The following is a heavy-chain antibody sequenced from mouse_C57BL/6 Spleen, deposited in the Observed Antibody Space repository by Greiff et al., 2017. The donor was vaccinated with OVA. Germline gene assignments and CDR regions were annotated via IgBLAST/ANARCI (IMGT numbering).Heavy chain of an antibody. J-gene: IGHJ1*03. CDR1: GFTFSDAW. CDR2: IRNNANNPAT. Sequence: DVKLVESGGGLVQPGGSMKLSCAASGFTFSDAWLDWVRQSPAKGLEWVAEIRNNANNPATYYAESVQGRFTISRDESKRSVYLQRNSLRAEDTGMYYCTRANWDNWYFDVWGTGTTVTVSS. V-gene: IGHV6-6*01. CDR3: TRANWDNWYFDV. D-gene: IGHD4-1*01.